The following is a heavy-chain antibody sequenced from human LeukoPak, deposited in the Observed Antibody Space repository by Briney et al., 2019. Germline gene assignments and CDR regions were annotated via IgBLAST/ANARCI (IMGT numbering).Heavy chain of an antibody. CDR3: ARDPREYKLLYGWFDP. Sequence: GRSLRLSCAASGFTSSSYAMHWVRQAPGEGLEWVAVISYDGSNKYYADSVKGRFTISRDNSKNTLYLQMNSLRAEDTAVYYCARDPREYKLLYGWFDPWGQGTLVTVSS. CDR2: ISYDGSNK. V-gene: IGHV3-30-3*01. CDR1: GFTSSSYA. J-gene: IGHJ5*02. D-gene: IGHD2-2*02.